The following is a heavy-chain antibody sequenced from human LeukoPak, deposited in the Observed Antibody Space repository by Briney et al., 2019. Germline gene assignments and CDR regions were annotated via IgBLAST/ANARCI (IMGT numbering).Heavy chain of an antibody. CDR3: ARRDSSSYWLFDL. V-gene: IGHV4-59*08. Sequence: PSETLSLTCTVSGASISSYYWSWIRQPPGKGLESIGYVSYSGGTNYNPSLKSRVTISVDTSKSQFSLKLNSVTAADTAVYFCARRDSSSYWLFDLWGRGTLVTVSS. CDR1: GASISSYY. D-gene: IGHD3-22*01. CDR2: VSYSGGT. J-gene: IGHJ2*01.